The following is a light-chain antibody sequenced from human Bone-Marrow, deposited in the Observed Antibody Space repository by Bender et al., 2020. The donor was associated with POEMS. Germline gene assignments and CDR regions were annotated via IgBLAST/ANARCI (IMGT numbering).Light chain of an antibody. CDR2: DVS. CDR3: MSYTTIRTYV. CDR1: SSDVSGFNY. Sequence: QSALTQPASVSGSPGQSITISCTGTSSDVSGFNYVSWYQQHPGKAPKLIIYDVSSRPSGVSSRFSGSKSGNTASLTISGLQAEDEALYYCMSYTTIRTYVFGTGTEVTVL. V-gene: IGLV2-14*01. J-gene: IGLJ1*01.